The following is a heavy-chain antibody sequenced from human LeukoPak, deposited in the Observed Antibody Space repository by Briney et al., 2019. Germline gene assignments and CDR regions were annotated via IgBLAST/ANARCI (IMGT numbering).Heavy chain of an antibody. CDR2: IYYNGGT. V-gene: IGHV4-61*01. D-gene: IGHD5-18*01. CDR1: GDSVSNSLYY. J-gene: IGHJ4*02. Sequence: SETLSLTCTVSGDSVSNSLYYWSWIRQPPGKGLEWIGYIYYNGGTNYNPSLKSRVTISIDMSTNQFSLRLNSMTAADTAVYYCARVLRAASWRSYDYWGQGSLVTVSS. CDR3: ARVLRAASWRSYDY.